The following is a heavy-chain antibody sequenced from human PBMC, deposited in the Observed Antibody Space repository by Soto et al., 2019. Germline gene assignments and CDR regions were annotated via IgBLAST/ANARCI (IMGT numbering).Heavy chain of an antibody. CDR3: ARDFTPDRRGYSYSHIDY. CDR2: ISAYNGNT. J-gene: IGHJ4*02. Sequence: QVQLVQSGAEVKKPGASVKVSCKASGYTFTSYGISWVRQAPGQGLEWMGWISAYNGNTNYAQKLQGRVTMTTDTSTSTAYMELRSLRSDDTAVYYCARDFTPDRRGYSYSHIDYWGQGTLVTVSS. D-gene: IGHD5-18*01. V-gene: IGHV1-18*01. CDR1: GYTFTSYG.